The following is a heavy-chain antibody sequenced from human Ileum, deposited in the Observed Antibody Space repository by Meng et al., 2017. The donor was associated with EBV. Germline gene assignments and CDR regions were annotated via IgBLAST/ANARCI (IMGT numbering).Heavy chain of an antibody. J-gene: IGHJ4*02. D-gene: IGHD4-17*01. V-gene: IGHV4-39*07. CDR2: IYYRGNT. CDR3: ASAYDYGDYEAFAY. CDR1: GGSISTGNFY. Sequence: QLQLQESGPGLVQPSETLSLTCTVSGGSISTGNFYWGWIRQSPGKALECIGTIYYRGNTFYNPSLKSRLTISIDTSKNEFSLTLRSVTAADTALYYCASAYDYGDYEAFAYWGPGSLVTVSS.